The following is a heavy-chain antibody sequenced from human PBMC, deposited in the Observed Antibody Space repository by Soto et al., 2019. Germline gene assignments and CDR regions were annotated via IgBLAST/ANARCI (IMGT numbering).Heavy chain of an antibody. CDR3: ARGQLDATYYYYGMDV. V-gene: IGHV1-69*06. CDR1: CGTFSSYA. Sequence: SVKVSCKASCGTFSSYAISWVRQAPGQGLEWMGGIIPIFGTANYAQKFQGRVTITADKSTSTAYMELSSLRSEDTAVYYCARGQLDATYYYYGMDVWGQGTTVTVSS. D-gene: IGHD6-6*01. CDR2: IIPIFGTA. J-gene: IGHJ6*02.